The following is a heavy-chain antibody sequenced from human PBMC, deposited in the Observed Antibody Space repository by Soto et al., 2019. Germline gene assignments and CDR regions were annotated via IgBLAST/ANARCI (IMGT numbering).Heavy chain of an antibody. J-gene: IGHJ5*02. CDR3: ARDITGTNNWFDP. CDR2: IIPVFGSP. CDR1: GDTFTSHT. Sequence: VQLVQSGAEVKKPGSSVRVSCETSGDTFTSHTVNWLRQAPGQGLEWMGGIIPVFGSPNYAEKFQGRLTITADTSTNTAYMELRRRTSEDTAVYFCARDITGTNNWFDPWGQGTLVTVSS. D-gene: IGHD1-7*01. V-gene: IGHV1-69*06.